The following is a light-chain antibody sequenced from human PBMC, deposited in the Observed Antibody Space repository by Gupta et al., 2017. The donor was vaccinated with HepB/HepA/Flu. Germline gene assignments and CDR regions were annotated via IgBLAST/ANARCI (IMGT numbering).Light chain of an antibody. Sequence: VMTQLPATLSVSPGERATLSCRASQSVGSNFAWYQQKRGQPPRLLIFGPSTRATGIPARFSGSGSGAEFTLTISSLQSEDFAVYYCQQYNDWPITFGQGTRLEIK. CDR2: GPS. V-gene: IGKV3-15*01. CDR1: QSVGSN. J-gene: IGKJ5*01. CDR3: QQYNDWPIT.